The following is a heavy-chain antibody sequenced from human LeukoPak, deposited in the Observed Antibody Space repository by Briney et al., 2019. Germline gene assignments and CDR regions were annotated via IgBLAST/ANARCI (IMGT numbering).Heavy chain of an antibody. D-gene: IGHD3-10*01. CDR2: IIPVLNIT. J-gene: IGHJ6*02. CDR1: GGTFSSSA. Sequence: SVKVSCKTSGGTFSSSAITWVRQAPGQGLEWMGRIIPVLNITTYAQKFQGRVTITADTSTSTAYMELSSLRSEETAVYYCARDRGLTAPPPYGLDVWGQGTTVTVSS. V-gene: IGHV1-69*04. CDR3: ARDRGLTAPPPYGLDV.